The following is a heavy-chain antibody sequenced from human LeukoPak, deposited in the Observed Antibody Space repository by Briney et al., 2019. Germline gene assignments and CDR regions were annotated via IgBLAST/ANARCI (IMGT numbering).Heavy chain of an antibody. Sequence: GASVKVSCKASGGTFSTYAISWVRQAPGQGLEWMGGIIPIFGTANYAQKFQGRVTITADESTTTAYMDLSSLRSEDTAVYFCARGPGGYNSGMYYYYYMDVWGKGTTVTVSS. CDR3: ARGPGGYNSGMYYYYYMDV. D-gene: IGHD3-16*01. CDR1: GGTFSTYA. J-gene: IGHJ6*03. V-gene: IGHV1-69*13. CDR2: IIPIFGTA.